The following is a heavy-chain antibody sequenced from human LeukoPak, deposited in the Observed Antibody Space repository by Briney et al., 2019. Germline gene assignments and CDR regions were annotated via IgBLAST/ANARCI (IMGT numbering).Heavy chain of an antibody. D-gene: IGHD3-10*01. CDR2: ISYDGSNK. CDR3: ARNPVWFGEPNFDY. Sequence: MGWVRQAPGKGLEWVAVISYDGSNKYYADSVKGRFTISRDNSKNTLYLQMNSLRAEDTAVYYCARNPVWFGEPNFDYWGQGTLVTVSS. J-gene: IGHJ4*02. V-gene: IGHV3-30-3*01.